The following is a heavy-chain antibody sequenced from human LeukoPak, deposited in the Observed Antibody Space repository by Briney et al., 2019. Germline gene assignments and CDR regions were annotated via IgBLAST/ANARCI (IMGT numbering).Heavy chain of an antibody. CDR2: IWDDGSSK. Sequence: GGSLRLSCAASGFTFSSYGMHWARQAPGEGLEWVAVIWDDGSSKYYGDSVKGRFTISRDNSKNTLYLQMNSLRAEDTAVYYCAKPTRGSGSFLIDFWGQGTLVTVSS. D-gene: IGHD1-26*01. CDR3: AKPTRGSGSFLIDF. CDR1: GFTFSSYG. J-gene: IGHJ4*02. V-gene: IGHV3-33*06.